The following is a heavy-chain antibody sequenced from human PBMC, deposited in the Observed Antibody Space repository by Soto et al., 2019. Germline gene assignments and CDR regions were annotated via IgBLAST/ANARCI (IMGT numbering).Heavy chain of an antibody. CDR1: GFTFSSYW. V-gene: IGHV3-74*01. CDR3: ARDNGIAGSFDP. D-gene: IGHD6-13*01. Sequence: EMQLVESGGGLVQPGGSLRLSCAASGFTFSSYWMHWVRQAPGKGLVWVSRMNTDGSDTYYADSVKGRFTISRDNARNTVYLQMNSLRDEDTSVYYCARDNGIAGSFDPWGQGTLVTVSS. CDR2: MNTDGSDT. J-gene: IGHJ5*02.